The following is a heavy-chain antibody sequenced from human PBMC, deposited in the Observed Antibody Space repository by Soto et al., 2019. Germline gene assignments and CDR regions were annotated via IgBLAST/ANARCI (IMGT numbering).Heavy chain of an antibody. CDR1: GGSFSGYY. CDR2: INHSGST. D-gene: IGHD1-26*01. Sequence: QVQLQQWGAGLLKPSETLSLTCAVYGGSFSGYYWSWIRQPPGKGLEWIGEINHSGSTNYNPSLKSRVTISVDTSKNQFSLKLSSVTAADTAVYYCARDLPYSGSYPHFDYWGQGTLVTVSS. CDR3: ARDLPYSGSYPHFDY. V-gene: IGHV4-34*01. J-gene: IGHJ4*02.